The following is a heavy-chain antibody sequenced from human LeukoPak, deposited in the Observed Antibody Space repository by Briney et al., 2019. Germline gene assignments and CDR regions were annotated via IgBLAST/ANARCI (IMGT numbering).Heavy chain of an antibody. V-gene: IGHV4-30-4*08. CDR1: GGSISSGDYY. J-gene: IGHJ5*02. Sequence: SQTLSLTCTVSGGSISSGDYYWSWIRQPPGKGLEWIGYIYYSGSPYYNPSLKSRVTISVDTSKNQFFLKLSSVTAADTAVYYCARQLRFLEWFSETNWFDPWGQGTLVTVSS. CDR2: IYYSGSP. D-gene: IGHD3-3*01. CDR3: ARQLRFLEWFSETNWFDP.